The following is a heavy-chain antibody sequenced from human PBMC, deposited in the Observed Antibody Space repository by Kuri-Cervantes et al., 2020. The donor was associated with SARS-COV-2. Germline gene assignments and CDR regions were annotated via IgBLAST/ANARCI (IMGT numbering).Heavy chain of an antibody. D-gene: IGHD1-26*01. J-gene: IGHJ6*02. V-gene: IGHV1-2*04. CDR1: GYTFTGYY. CDR3: ARRSWEWDYYYYYGMDV. CDR2: INPNSGGT. Sequence: ASVKVSCKASGYTFTGYYMHWVRQAPGQGLEWMGWINPNSGGTNYAQKFQGWVTMTRDTSTSTAYMELRSLRSDDTAVYYCARRSWEWDYYYYYGMDVWGQGTTVTVSS.